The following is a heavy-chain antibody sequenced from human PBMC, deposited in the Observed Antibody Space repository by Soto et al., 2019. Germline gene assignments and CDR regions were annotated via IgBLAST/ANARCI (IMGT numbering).Heavy chain of an antibody. D-gene: IGHD2-2*01. Sequence: QVQLQESGPGLVKPSETLSLTCTVSGGSITNYYWTWIRQPPGKGLEWIGYIYYNGNINYNPSLKRRVTISVDTSKNQFSLKLHSVTAADTAVYYCARTYCSSTTCYDLFDSWGQGTLVTVSS. V-gene: IGHV4-59*01. J-gene: IGHJ4*02. CDR3: ARTYCSSTTCYDLFDS. CDR2: IYYNGNI. CDR1: GGSITNYY.